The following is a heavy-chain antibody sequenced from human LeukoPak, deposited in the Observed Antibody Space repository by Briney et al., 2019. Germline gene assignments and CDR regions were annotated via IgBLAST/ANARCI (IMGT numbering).Heavy chain of an antibody. J-gene: IGHJ4*02. CDR2: IKPDESAE. V-gene: IGHV3-7*01. CDR1: GFTFSSNW. D-gene: IGHD1-26*01. Sequence: GGSLRLSCATSGFTFSSNWMSWVRHVPGRGLDWVANIKPDESAEYYAASVKGRFTVSRDNAKNSLYLQMNSLRVEDTAVYYCASSGSYRFDYWGQGTLVTVSS. CDR3: ASSGSYRFDY.